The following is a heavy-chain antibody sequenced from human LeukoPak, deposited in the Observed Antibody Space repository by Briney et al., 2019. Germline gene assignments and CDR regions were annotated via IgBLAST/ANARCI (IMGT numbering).Heavy chain of an antibody. CDR3: ARRFGVATTSQVDY. CDR1: GYTFTGYY. CDR2: INPNSGGT. D-gene: IGHD5-24*01. Sequence: ASVKVSCKASGYTFTGYYMHWVRQAPGQGLEWMGWINPNSGGTNYAQKFQGRVTMTRDTSISTAYMELSRLRSDDTAVYYCARRFGVATTSQVDYWGQGTLVTVSS. V-gene: IGHV1-2*02. J-gene: IGHJ4*02.